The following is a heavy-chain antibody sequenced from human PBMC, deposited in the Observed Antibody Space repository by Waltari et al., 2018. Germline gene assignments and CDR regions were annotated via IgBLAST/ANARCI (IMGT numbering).Heavy chain of an antibody. V-gene: IGHV4-38-2*01. CDR3: ARCPEEVLFSSSWYYFDY. CDR1: GYSIRSGYY. CDR2: IYHSGST. Sequence: QVQLQESGPGLVKPSETLSLTCAFSGYSIRSGYYWGWIRQPPGKGLEWIGSIYHSGSTYYNPSLKSRVTISVDTSKNQFSLKLSSVTAADTAVYYCARCPEEVLFSSSWYYFDYWGQGTLVTVSS. J-gene: IGHJ4*02. D-gene: IGHD6-13*01.